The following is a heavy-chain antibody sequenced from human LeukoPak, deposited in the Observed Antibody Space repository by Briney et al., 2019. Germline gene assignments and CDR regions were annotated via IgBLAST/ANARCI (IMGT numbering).Heavy chain of an antibody. V-gene: IGHV4-61*02. CDR2: IYTSGST. D-gene: IGHD3-10*01. CDR1: GGSISSGSYY. J-gene: IGHJ3*02. CDR3: ARGSLYGSGKYAFDI. Sequence: PSQTLSLTCTVSGGSISSGSYYWSWIRQPAGKGLEWIGRIYTSGSTNYNSSLKSRVTISVDTSKNQFSLKLSSVTAADTAVYYCARGSLYGSGKYAFDIWGQGTMVTVSS.